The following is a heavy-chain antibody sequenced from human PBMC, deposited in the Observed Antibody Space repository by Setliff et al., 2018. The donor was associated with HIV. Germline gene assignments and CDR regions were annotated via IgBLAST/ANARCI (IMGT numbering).Heavy chain of an antibody. CDR3: AKEYHTAATGTRVANYFDY. D-gene: IGHD6-13*01. CDR2: INPSDGSA. V-gene: IGHV1-46*01. J-gene: IGHJ4*02. Sequence: ASVQVSCKASGYTFTSCFLHWVRQAPGQGLEYMGIINPSDGSADYVEKFQDRVTITRDTSTSTVYMEMSSLRSEDTAIYYCAKEYHTAATGTRVANYFDYWGQGTLVTVSS. CDR1: GYTFTSCF.